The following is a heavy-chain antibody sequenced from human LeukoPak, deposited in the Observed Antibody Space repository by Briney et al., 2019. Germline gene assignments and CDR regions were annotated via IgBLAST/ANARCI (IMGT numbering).Heavy chain of an antibody. CDR3: AKENPVGGTNYFDY. Sequence: GGSLRLSCAASEFTFSNYVMNWVRQAPGKGLEWVSSIRQSGDITYYADSVKGRFTISRDNSKNTLSLQMNSLRAEDTAVYYCAKENPVGGTNYFDYWGQGTLVTVPS. D-gene: IGHD1-26*01. V-gene: IGHV3-23*01. CDR2: IRQSGDIT. CDR1: EFTFSNYV. J-gene: IGHJ4*02.